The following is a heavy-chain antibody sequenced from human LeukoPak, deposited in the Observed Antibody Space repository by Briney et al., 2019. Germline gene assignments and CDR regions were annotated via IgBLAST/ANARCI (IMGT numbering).Heavy chain of an antibody. J-gene: IGHJ4*02. D-gene: IGHD3-22*01. Sequence: ASVKVSCKASGYTFTSYGISWVRQAPGQGLEWMGWIGAYNGNTNYAQKLQGRVTMTTDTSTSTAYMELRSLRSDDTAVYYCARVPLLDYYDSSGYYLLFDYWGQGTLVTVSS. CDR2: IGAYNGNT. V-gene: IGHV1-18*01. CDR3: ARVPLLDYYDSSGYYLLFDY. CDR1: GYTFTSYG.